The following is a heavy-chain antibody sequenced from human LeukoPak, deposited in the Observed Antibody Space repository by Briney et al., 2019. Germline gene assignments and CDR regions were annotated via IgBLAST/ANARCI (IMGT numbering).Heavy chain of an antibody. J-gene: IGHJ4*02. D-gene: IGHD6-19*01. CDR1: GYTFTSYD. V-gene: IGHV1-8*01. CDR2: MNPNSGNT. CDR3: ARGTTGYSSGWYGIR. Sequence: ASVKVSCKASGYTFTSYDINWVRQATGQGLEWMGWMNPNSGNTGYAQKFQGRVTMTRNTSISTVYMEVSSLRSEDTALYYCARGTTGYSSGWYGIRWGQGTLVTVSS.